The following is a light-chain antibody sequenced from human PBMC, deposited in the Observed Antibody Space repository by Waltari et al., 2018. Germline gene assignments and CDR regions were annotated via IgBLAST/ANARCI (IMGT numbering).Light chain of an antibody. V-gene: IGKV3-20*01. CDR1: QSVGRT. CDR2: DAS. J-gene: IGKJ1*01. CDR3: QKYGTRPAT. Sequence: IVLTQSPASLSLSPGDRATLSCRASQSVGRTLAWYQQRPGQAPRLLIYDASSRATGIPDRFSGSGSGTDFSLTISRLEPEDFAVYYCQKYGTRPATFGQGTKVEVK.